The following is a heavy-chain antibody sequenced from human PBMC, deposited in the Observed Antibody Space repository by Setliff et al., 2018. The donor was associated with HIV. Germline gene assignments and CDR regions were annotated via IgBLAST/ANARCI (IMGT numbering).Heavy chain of an antibody. CDR2: IYYSGST. CDR3: ARITMVRGVYYGMDV. V-gene: IGHV4-61*03. CDR1: GDSVSSRSYY. D-gene: IGHD3-10*01. J-gene: IGHJ6*02. Sequence: LSLTCTVSGDSVSSRSYYWSWIRQPPGKGLEWIGYIYYSGSTNYNPSLKSRVTISVDTSKNHFSLKLRSVTAADTAVYYCARITMVRGVYYGMDVWGQGTTVTVSS.